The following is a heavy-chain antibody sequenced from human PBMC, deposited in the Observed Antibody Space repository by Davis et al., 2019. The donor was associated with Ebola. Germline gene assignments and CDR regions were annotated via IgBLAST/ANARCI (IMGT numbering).Heavy chain of an antibody. D-gene: IGHD5-18*01. CDR2: IIPIFGTG. Sequence: SVKVSCKSSGGTFSTYAISWVRQAPGQGLEWMGGIIPIFGTGSYAQEFQGRVTITADKSTSTAYMELSSLRSEDTAVYYCARLLDTAMVLDYGMDVWGQGTTVTVSS. CDR3: ARLLDTAMVLDYGMDV. CDR1: GGTFSTYA. J-gene: IGHJ6*02. V-gene: IGHV1-69*06.